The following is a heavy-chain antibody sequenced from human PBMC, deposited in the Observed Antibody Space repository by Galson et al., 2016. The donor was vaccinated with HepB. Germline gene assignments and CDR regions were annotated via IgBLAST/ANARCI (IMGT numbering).Heavy chain of an antibody. Sequence: SLRLSCAASGFTFSTYGMHWVRQGPGKGLEWVSVIPYDGSHKYYADSVKGRFTISRDNSRNTLYLHMSSVTTEDTAMYYCARGGASSRWLFPWGQGTLVTVSS. J-gene: IGHJ5*02. CDR2: IPYDGSHK. V-gene: IGHV3-30*19. D-gene: IGHD3-22*01. CDR3: ARGGASSRWLFP. CDR1: GFTFSTYG.